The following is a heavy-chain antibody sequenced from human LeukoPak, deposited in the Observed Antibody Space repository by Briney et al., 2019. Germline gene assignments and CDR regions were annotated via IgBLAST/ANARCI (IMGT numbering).Heavy chain of an antibody. CDR2: INPNSGGT. J-gene: IGHJ4*02. D-gene: IGHD6-13*01. Sequence: ASVKVSCKASGYTFTGYYMHWVRQAPGQGLEWMGWINPNSGGTNYAKKFQGRVTMTRDTSISTAYMELSRLRSDDTAVYYCARELDPNSSSSVWGQGTLVTVSS. CDR1: GYTFTGYY. CDR3: ARELDPNSSSSV. V-gene: IGHV1-2*02.